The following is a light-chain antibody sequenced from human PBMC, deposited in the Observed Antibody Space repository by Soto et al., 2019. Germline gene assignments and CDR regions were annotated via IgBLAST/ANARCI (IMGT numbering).Light chain of an antibody. V-gene: IGLV1-51*01. CDR1: SSNIGNNY. CDR3: GTRDNSLIASYV. J-gene: IGLJ1*01. CDR2: DND. Sequence: QSVLTQPPSVSAAPGQKVTISCSGSSSNIGNNYVSWYQQLPGTAPKLLIYDNDERPSGIPDRFSGSKSGTSATLGITGLQTGDEADYYCGTRDNSLIASYVFGSGTRSPS.